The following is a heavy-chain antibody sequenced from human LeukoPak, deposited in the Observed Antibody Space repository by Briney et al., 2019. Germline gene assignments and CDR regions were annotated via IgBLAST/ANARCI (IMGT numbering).Heavy chain of an antibody. J-gene: IGHJ6*02. Sequence: GGSLRLSCAASGFTFSSYGMHWVRQAPGKGLEWVAVISYDGSNKYYADSVKGRFTISRDNSKNTLYLQMNSLRAEDTAEYYCAKDVFGEYGMDVWGQGTTVTVSS. CDR1: GFTFSSYG. D-gene: IGHD3-10*02. V-gene: IGHV3-30*18. CDR3: AKDVFGEYGMDV. CDR2: ISYDGSNK.